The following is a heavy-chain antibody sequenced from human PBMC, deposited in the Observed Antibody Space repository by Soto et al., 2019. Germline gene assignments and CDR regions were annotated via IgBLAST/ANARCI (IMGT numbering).Heavy chain of an antibody. J-gene: IGHJ5*02. V-gene: IGHV1-69*02. CDR1: GGTFSSYT. Sequence: GASVKVSCKASGGTFSSYTISWVRQAPGQGLEWMGRIIPILGIANYAQKFQGRVTITADKSTSTAYMELSSLRSEDTAVYYCARALTIAAAGYNWFDPWGQGTLVTVSS. CDR3: ARALTIAAAGYNWFDP. D-gene: IGHD6-13*01. CDR2: IIPILGIA.